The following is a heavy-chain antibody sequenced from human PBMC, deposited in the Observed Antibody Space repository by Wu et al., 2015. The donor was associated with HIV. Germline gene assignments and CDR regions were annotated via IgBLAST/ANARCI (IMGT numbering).Heavy chain of an antibody. D-gene: IGHD5-24*01. CDR3: ARDQLTIHYYHGMDV. J-gene: IGHJ6*02. CDR1: GYTFSSYA. CDR2: ISAYNGNT. Sequence: QVHLVQSGAEVKKPGASVKVSCKASGYTFSSYAISWVRQAPGQGLEWMGWISAYNGNTDYAQKLQGRVTMTTDTSTSTAFMELRSLRSDDTAVYYCARDQLTIHYYHGMDVWGQGTTVTVSS. V-gene: IGHV1-18*01.